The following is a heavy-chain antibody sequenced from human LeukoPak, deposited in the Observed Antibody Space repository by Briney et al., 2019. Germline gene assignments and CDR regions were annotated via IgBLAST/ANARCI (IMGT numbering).Heavy chain of an antibody. CDR3: AKDKAVAGTLYFDY. J-gene: IGHJ4*02. V-gene: IGHV3-30*18. Sequence: GRSLRLSCAASGFTFSSYGMHWVRQAPGKGLEWVAVISYDGSNKYYADSVKGRFTISRDNSKNTLYLQMNSLRAEDTAVYYCAKDKAVAGTLYFDYWGQETLVTVSS. D-gene: IGHD6-19*01. CDR1: GFTFSSYG. CDR2: ISYDGSNK.